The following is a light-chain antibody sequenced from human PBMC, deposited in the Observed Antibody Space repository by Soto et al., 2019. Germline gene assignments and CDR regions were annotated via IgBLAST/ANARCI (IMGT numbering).Light chain of an antibody. V-gene: IGKV1-27*01. Sequence: DIQMTQSPSSLSASIGDRVTITCRARQGISNYLAWYQQKPGKVPKLLIYAASTLQSGVPSRFSGSGSGTDFTLTISSLQPEDVATYYCQKYLSALWTFGQGTKVEIK. J-gene: IGKJ1*01. CDR2: AAS. CDR3: QKYLSALWT. CDR1: QGISNY.